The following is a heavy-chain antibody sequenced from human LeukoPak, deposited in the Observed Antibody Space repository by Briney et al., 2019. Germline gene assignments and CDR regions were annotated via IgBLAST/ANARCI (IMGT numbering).Heavy chain of an antibody. CDR3: ARDTLAQYYDFWSGYSRFDP. V-gene: IGHV1-69*01. J-gene: IGHJ5*02. D-gene: IGHD3-3*01. CDR1: GGTLSSYA. CDR2: IIPIFGTA. Sequence: SVKVSCKASGGTLSSYAISWVRQAPGQGLEWMGGIIPIFGTANYAQKFQGRVTITADESTSTAYMELSSLRSEDTAVYYCARDTLAQYYDFWSGYSRFDPWGQGTLVTVSS.